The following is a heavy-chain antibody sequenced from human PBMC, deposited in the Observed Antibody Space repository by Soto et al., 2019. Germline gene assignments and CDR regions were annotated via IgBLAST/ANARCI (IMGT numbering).Heavy chain of an antibody. D-gene: IGHD6-13*01. V-gene: IGHV1-3*04. Sequence: ASVKVSCKASGYTFTHYAMHWVRQAPGQRLGWMGWIRTGDGNTDYSQKFQGRVTITRDTSASTTYMELSGLRSEDTAVYYCARENPPAAGSYYDYWGQGTQVTVSS. J-gene: IGHJ4*02. CDR2: IRTGDGNT. CDR3: ARENPPAAGSYYDY. CDR1: GYTFTHYA.